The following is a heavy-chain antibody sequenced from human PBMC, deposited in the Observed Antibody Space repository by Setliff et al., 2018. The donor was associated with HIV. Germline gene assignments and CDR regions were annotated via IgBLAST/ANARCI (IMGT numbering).Heavy chain of an antibody. CDR2: IYYTGST. Sequence: PSETLSLTCSVSGDSLSSGDSYWAWIRQPPGKGLEWIGSIYYTGSTFSNPSLKSRVTISGDTTRSQFSLRLSSVTAADTAVYYCARLGGLRYYDSSGYFDYWGQGMLVTVSS. CDR1: GDSLSSGDSY. D-gene: IGHD3-22*01. V-gene: IGHV4-39*01. CDR3: ARLGGLRYYDSSGYFDY. J-gene: IGHJ4*02.